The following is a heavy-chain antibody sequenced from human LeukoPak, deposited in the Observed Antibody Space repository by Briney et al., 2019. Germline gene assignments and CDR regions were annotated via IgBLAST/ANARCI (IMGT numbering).Heavy chain of an antibody. Sequence: PGGSLTLSCAGSGFTFSSYALSWVRQAPGKGLEWVSAISGSGGSTYYADSVKGRFTISRDNSKNTLYLQMNSLRAEDTAVYYCAKAHAGLRHFSWTLPYYYYGMDVWGQGTTVTVSS. D-gene: IGHD6-13*01. CDR3: AKAHAGLRHFSWTLPYYYYGMDV. CDR2: ISGSGGST. CDR1: GFTFSSYA. V-gene: IGHV3-23*01. J-gene: IGHJ6*02.